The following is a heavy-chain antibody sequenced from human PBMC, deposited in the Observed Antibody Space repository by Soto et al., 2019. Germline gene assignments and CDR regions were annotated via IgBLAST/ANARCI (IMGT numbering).Heavy chain of an antibody. CDR3: ARDQDAFDI. Sequence: GGSLRLAFAASGFTFSSYLMSWVRQAPGKGLEWVANIKQDGSEKYYVDSVKGRFTISRDNAKNSLYLQMNSLRAEDTAVYYCARDQDAFDIWGQGTMVTVSS. CDR1: GFTFSSYL. J-gene: IGHJ3*02. V-gene: IGHV3-7*01. CDR2: IKQDGSEK.